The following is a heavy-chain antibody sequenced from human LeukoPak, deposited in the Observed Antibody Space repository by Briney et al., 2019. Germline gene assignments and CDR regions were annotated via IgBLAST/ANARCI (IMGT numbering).Heavy chain of an antibody. CDR3: AKRPDYGASPGYFDY. J-gene: IGHJ4*02. V-gene: IGHV3-23*01. Sequence: GGSLRLSCSASGFTFSSYAMSWVRQAPGKGLEWVSSISDSGGTTYYADSVQGRFTISRDNSKNTLYLQMNSLRADDTAVYHCAKRPDYGASPGYFDYWGQGTLVTVSS. CDR1: GFTFSSYA. D-gene: IGHD4-17*01. CDR2: ISDSGGTT.